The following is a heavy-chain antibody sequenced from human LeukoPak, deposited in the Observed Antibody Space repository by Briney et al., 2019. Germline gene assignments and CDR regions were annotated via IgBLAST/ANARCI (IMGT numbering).Heavy chain of an antibody. D-gene: IGHD3-3*01. CDR1: GFTFSRSA. Sequence: GGSLRLSCAASGFTFSRSAMSWVRQAPGKGLEWVSAISGSGSSTLYADSVKGRFTISRDNSKNTLYLQMSSLRAEDTAVYFCAKDPLLNYDFWSGFRWGQGTLVTVSS. J-gene: IGHJ4*02. CDR2: ISGSGSST. V-gene: IGHV3-23*01. CDR3: AKDPLLNYDFWSGFR.